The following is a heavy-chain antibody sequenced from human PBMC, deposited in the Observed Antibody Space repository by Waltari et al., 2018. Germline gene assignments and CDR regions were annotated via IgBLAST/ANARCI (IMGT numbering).Heavy chain of an antibody. V-gene: IGHV3-23*01. CDR2: ISGSGGST. CDR3: AKVRGKRYYFDY. CDR1: GFTFSSYA. J-gene: IGHJ4*02. Sequence: EVQLLESGGGLVQPGGSLRLSCAASGFTFSSYAMSWVRQAPGKGLEWVSAISGSGGSTYDADSVKGRFTISRDNSKNTLYLQMNSLRAEDTAVYYCAKVRGKRYYFDYWGQGTLVTVSS.